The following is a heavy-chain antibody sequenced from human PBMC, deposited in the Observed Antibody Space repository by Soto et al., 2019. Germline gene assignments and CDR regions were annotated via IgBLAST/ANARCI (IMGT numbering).Heavy chain of an antibody. V-gene: IGHV1-69*02. CDR1: GGTFSSYT. D-gene: IGHD6-13*01. Sequence: QVQLVQSGAEVKKPGSSVKVSCKASGGTFSSYTISWVRQAPGQGLEWMGRIIPILGIANYAQKFQGRVTITADKSTSTAYMELSSLRSEDTAVYYCAGVEDSSSWFDYWGQGTLVTVSS. CDR3: AGVEDSSSWFDY. CDR2: IIPILGIA. J-gene: IGHJ4*02.